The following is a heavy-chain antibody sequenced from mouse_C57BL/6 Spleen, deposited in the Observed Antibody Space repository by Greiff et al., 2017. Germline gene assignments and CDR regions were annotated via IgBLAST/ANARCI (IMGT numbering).Heavy chain of an antibody. CDR3: ARRDYGSSAWFAY. D-gene: IGHD1-1*01. Sequence: EVKLVESGGGLVKPGGSLKLSCAASGFTFSDYGMHWVRQAPEKGLEWVAYISSGSSTIYYADTVKGRFTISRDNAKNTLYLQMTSLTSEDTAIDYCARRDYGSSAWFAYWGQGTMVTVSA. V-gene: IGHV5-17*01. CDR2: ISSGSSTI. J-gene: IGHJ3*01. CDR1: GFTFSDYG.